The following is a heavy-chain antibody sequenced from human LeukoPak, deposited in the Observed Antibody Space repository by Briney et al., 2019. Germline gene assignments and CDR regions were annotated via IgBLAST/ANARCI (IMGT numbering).Heavy chain of an antibody. CDR2: ISSSSSYI. V-gene: IGHV3-21*01. J-gene: IGHJ4*02. D-gene: IGHD3-22*01. CDR1: GFTFSSYS. CDR3: AREYFYDSSGYYAPDHFDY. Sequence: GGSLRLSCAASGFTFSSYSMNWVRQAPGKGLEWVSSISSSSSYIYYADSVKGRFTISRDNAKNSLYLQMNSLRAEDTAVYYCAREYFYDSSGYYAPDHFDYWGQGTLVTVS.